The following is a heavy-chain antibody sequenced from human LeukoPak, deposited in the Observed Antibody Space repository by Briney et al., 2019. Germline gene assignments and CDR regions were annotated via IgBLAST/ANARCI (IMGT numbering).Heavy chain of an antibody. J-gene: IGHJ5*02. CDR1: GGSISSGDYY. CDR2: IYYSGST. Sequence: PSETLSLTCTVSGGSISSGDYYWSWIRQPPGKGLEWIGYIYYSGSTYYNPSLKSRVTISVDTSKNQFSLKLSSVTAADTAVYYCARVSGSYLRYWFDPWGQGTLVTVSS. D-gene: IGHD1-26*01. V-gene: IGHV4-30-4*02. CDR3: ARVSGSYLRYWFDP.